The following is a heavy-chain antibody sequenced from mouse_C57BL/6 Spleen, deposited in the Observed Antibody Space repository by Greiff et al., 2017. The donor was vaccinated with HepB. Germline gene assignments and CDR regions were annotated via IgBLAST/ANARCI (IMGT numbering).Heavy chain of an antibody. CDR1: GFNIKDYY. CDR3: ARSAWDGGYYYAMDY. Sequence: EVQLQQSGAELVKPGASVKLSCTASGFNIKDYYMHWVKQRTEQGLEWIGRIDPEDGETKYAPKFQGKATITADTSSNTAYMQLRSLTSEDTAVYYCARSAWDGGYYYAMDYWGQGTSVTVSS. CDR2: IDPEDGET. D-gene: IGHD4-1*01. J-gene: IGHJ4*01. V-gene: IGHV14-2*01.